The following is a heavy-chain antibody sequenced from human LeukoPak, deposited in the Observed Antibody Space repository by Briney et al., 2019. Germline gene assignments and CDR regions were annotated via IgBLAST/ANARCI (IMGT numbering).Heavy chain of an antibody. Sequence: KPSETLSLTCAVYGGSFSGYYWSWIRQPPGKGLEWIGGINHSGSTNYNPSLKSRVTISVDTSKNQFSLKLSSVTAADTAVYYCARDSSADAFDIWGQGTMVTVSS. CDR2: INHSGST. V-gene: IGHV4-34*01. CDR1: GGSFSGYY. D-gene: IGHD2-15*01. CDR3: ARDSSADAFDI. J-gene: IGHJ3*02.